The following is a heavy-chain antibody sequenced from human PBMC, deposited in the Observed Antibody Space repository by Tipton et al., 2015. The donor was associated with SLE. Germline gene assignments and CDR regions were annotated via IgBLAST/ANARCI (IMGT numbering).Heavy chain of an antibody. V-gene: IGHV4-59*11. Sequence: TLSLTCTVSGGSISSQYWSWIRQPPGKGLEWIGYIYYSGSTNYNPSLKSRVTILVDTSKNQFSLTLSSVTAADTAVYYCARELMVVRGLSRRDAFDIWGQGAMVTVSS. CDR1: GGSISSQY. J-gene: IGHJ3*02. CDR2: IYYSGST. CDR3: ARELMVVRGLSRRDAFDI. D-gene: IGHD3-10*01.